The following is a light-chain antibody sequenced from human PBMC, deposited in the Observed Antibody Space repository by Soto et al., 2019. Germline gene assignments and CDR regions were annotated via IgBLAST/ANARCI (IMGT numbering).Light chain of an antibody. V-gene: IGKV1-5*01. CDR1: QSVSGW. Sequence: IQITKTPSTLSAYVRDTVTVTCRASQSVSGWLAWYQQKPGEAPKLLIYDASALPRGVPSRFSGSGSGTDFTLTISSLQAEDFATYYCQQLSTYPSTFGGGTKVDIK. CDR2: DAS. J-gene: IGKJ4*01. CDR3: QQLSTYPST.